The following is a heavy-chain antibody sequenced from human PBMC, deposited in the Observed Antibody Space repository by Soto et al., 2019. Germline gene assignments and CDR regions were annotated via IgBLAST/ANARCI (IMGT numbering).Heavy chain of an antibody. CDR3: ARDVGTLWFGELSGWFDP. V-gene: IGHV3-30-3*01. J-gene: IGHJ5*02. CDR1: GFTFSSYA. CDR2: ISYDGSNK. D-gene: IGHD3-10*01. Sequence: QVQLVESGGGVVQPGRSLRLSCAASGFTFSSYAMHWVRQAPGKGLEWVEVISYDGSNKYYADSVKGRFTISRDNSKNTLYLQMNSLRAEDTAVYYCARDVGTLWFGELSGWFDPWGQGTLVTVSS.